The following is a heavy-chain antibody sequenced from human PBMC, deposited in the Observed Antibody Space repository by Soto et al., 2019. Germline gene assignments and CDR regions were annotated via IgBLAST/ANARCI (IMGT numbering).Heavy chain of an antibody. CDR3: ARHWGRGAAGTCYN. Sequence: SETLSLTCAVSGGSISSSNWWSWVRQPPGKGLEWIGEIYHSGSTNYNPSLKSRVTISVDKSKNQFSLKLSSVTAADTAVYYCARHWGRGAAGTCYNWGQGTLVTVSS. J-gene: IGHJ4*02. V-gene: IGHV4-4*02. CDR1: GGSISSSNW. CDR2: IYHSGST. D-gene: IGHD6-13*01.